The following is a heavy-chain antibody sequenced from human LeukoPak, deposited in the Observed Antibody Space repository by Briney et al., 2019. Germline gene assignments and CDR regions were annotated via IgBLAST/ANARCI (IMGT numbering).Heavy chain of an antibody. CDR1: GGSISSYY. V-gene: IGHV4-59*01. CDR3: ARFGAAAEGRDY. D-gene: IGHD6-13*01. J-gene: IGHJ4*02. CDR2: IYYSGST. Sequence: SETLSLTCTVSGGSISSYYWSWIRQPPGKGLEWIGYIYYSGSTNYNPSLKSRVTISVDTSKNQFSLKLSSVTAADTAVYYCARFGAAAEGRDYWGQGTLVTVSS.